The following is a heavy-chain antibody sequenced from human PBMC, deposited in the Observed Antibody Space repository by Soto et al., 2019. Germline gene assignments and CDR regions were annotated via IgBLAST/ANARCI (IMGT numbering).Heavy chain of an antibody. D-gene: IGHD6-13*01. CDR2: IYPGDSDT. V-gene: IGHV5-51*01. J-gene: IGHJ6*02. Sequence: PGESLKISCKGSGYSFTSYWIGWVRQMPGKGLEWMGIIYPGDSDTRYSPSFQGQVTISADKSISTAYLQWSSLKASDTAMYYCASSSWYVAPYYYYGMDVWGQGTTVTVSS. CDR3: ASSSWYVAPYYYYGMDV. CDR1: GYSFTSYW.